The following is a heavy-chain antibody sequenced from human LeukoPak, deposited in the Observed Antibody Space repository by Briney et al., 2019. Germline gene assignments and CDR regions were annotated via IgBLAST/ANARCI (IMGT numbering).Heavy chain of an antibody. CDR3: ARGGPAAGRFDY. J-gene: IGHJ4*02. D-gene: IGHD6-13*01. CDR2: IYSGGST. CDR1: GFTFSSYG. Sequence: GGTLRLSCAASGFTFSSYGMSWVRQAPGKGLEWVSVIYSGGSTYYADSVKGRFAISRDNSKNTLYLQMNSLRAEDTAVYYCARGGPAAGRFDYWGQGTLVTVSS. V-gene: IGHV3-66*01.